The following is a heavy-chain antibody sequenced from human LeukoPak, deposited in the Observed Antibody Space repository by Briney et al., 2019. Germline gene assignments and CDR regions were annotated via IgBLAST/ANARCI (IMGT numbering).Heavy chain of an antibody. CDR2: IRYDGSNK. CDR3: ARDLYYYGSGSFGKYYYYGMDV. Sequence: PGGSLRLSCAASGFTFSNYGMQWVRQAPGKGLEWVAFIRYDGSNKYYADSVKGRFTISRDNSKNTLYLQMNSLRAEDTAVYYCARDLYYYGSGSFGKYYYYGMDVWGQGTTVTVSS. D-gene: IGHD3-10*01. V-gene: IGHV3-30*02. CDR1: GFTFSNYG. J-gene: IGHJ6*02.